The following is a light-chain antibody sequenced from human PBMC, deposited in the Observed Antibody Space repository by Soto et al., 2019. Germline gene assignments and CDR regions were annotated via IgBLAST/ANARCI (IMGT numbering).Light chain of an antibody. V-gene: IGLV1-44*01. CDR1: SSNIGSNT. CDR2: SNN. J-gene: IGLJ2*01. CDR3: AAWDDSLNGPK. Sequence: QSALTQPPSASGTPGQRVTISCSGSSSNIGSNTVNWYQQLPGTAPKLLIYSNNQRPSGVPDRLSGSKSGTSASLAISGLQSEDEADYYCAAWDDSLNGPKFGGGTKLTVL.